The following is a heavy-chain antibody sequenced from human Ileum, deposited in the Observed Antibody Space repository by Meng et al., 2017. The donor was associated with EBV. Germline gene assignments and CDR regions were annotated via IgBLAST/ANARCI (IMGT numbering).Heavy chain of an antibody. D-gene: IGHD6-19*01. Sequence: VQLRGSGPRPDEPSEPLSLTCAVSGGSIGSSNWWCWVREPPGKGLEWIGEIYHSGSTNYNPSLKSRVTISVDKSKNQFSLNLSSVTAADTAVYYCARVGQWLPIDYWGQGTLVTVSS. CDR1: GGSIGSSNW. V-gene: IGHV4-4*02. J-gene: IGHJ4*02. CDR2: IYHSGST. CDR3: ARVGQWLPIDY.